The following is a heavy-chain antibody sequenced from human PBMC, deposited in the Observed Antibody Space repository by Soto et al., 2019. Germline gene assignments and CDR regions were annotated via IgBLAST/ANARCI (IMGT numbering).Heavy chain of an antibody. D-gene: IGHD6-13*01. J-gene: IGHJ5*02. CDR3: ARLAAAGRGWFDP. V-gene: IGHV4-59*01. CDR2: IYYSGST. CDR1: GGSISSYY. Sequence: SETLSLTCTVSGGSISSYYWSWIRQPPGKGLEWIGYIYYSGSTNYNPSLKSRVTISVDTSKNQFSLKLSSVTAADTAVYYCARLAAAGRGWFDPWGQGTLVTVSS.